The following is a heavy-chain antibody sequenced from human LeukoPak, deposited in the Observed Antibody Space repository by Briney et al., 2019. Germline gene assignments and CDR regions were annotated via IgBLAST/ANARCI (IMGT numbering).Heavy chain of an antibody. V-gene: IGHV3-74*01. J-gene: IGHJ4*02. Sequence: PGGALRLSCAASGFTFIIYWVHWVRQAPGKGLVWVSSINSDGRSTSYADSVKGRFTISRDNAKNTLYLQMNTLRAEDTAVYYCASLDYWGQGTPVTVSS. CDR2: INSDGRST. CDR3: ASLDY. CDR1: GFTFIIYW.